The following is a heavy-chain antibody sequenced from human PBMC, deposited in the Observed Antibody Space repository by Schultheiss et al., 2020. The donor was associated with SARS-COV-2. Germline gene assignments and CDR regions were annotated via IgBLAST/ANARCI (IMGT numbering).Heavy chain of an antibody. D-gene: IGHD2-2*01. CDR2: IYYSGST. V-gene: IGHV4-4*01. CDR1: GGSISSSNW. Sequence: GSLRLSCAVSGGSISSSNWWSWVRQPPGKGLEWIGYIYYSGSTNYNPSLKSRVTISVDTSKTQFSLRLSSVTAADTAVYFCARDNLNVPAVQNWFDPWGQGTLVTVSS. J-gene: IGHJ5*02. CDR3: ARDNLNVPAVQNWFDP.